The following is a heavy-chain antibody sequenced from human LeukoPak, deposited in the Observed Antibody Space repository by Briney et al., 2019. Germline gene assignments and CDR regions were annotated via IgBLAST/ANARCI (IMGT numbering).Heavy chain of an antibody. V-gene: IGHV3-74*01. J-gene: IGHJ1*01. D-gene: IGHD3-22*01. CDR1: GFTFSSYW. Sequence: GGSLRLSCAAPGFTFSSYWMHWVRQAPGKGLVWVSRIKSDGSTNYADSVKGRFTISRDNAKNTVSLQMNSLRAEDTGVYYCARAPSEIGGYYPEYFRHWGQGTLVTVSS. CDR3: ARAPSEIGGYYPEYFRH. CDR2: IKSDGST.